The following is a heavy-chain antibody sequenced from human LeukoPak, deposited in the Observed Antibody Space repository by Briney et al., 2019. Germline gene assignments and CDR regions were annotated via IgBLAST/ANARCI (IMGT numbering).Heavy chain of an antibody. Sequence: GGSLRLFCAASGFTFSNYWMHWVRQAPGKGLVWVSRINTDGSSTTYADSVKGRFTISRDNAKNTLYLQMNSLSAGDTAVYYCARGYSSSYRIDYWGQGTLVTVSS. J-gene: IGHJ4*02. V-gene: IGHV3-74*01. CDR1: GFTFSNYW. CDR2: INTDGSST. D-gene: IGHD6-6*01. CDR3: ARGYSSSYRIDY.